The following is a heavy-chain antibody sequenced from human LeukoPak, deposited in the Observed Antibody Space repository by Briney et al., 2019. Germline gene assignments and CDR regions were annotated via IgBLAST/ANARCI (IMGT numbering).Heavy chain of an antibody. D-gene: IGHD6-6*01. Sequence: ASVRVSCKASGGTFSSYAISWVRQAPGQGLEWMGGIIPIFGTANYAQKFQGRVTITADESTSTAYMELSSLRSEDTAVYYCARGQQLAYNWFDPWGQGTLVTVSS. CDR3: ARGQQLAYNWFDP. CDR2: IIPIFGTA. J-gene: IGHJ5*02. CDR1: GGTFSSYA. V-gene: IGHV1-69*13.